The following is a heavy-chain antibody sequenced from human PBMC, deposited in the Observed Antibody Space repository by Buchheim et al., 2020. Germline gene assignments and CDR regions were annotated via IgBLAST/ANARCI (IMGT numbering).Heavy chain of an antibody. D-gene: IGHD3-10*01. CDR3: AKDRTALMVRGVKAVGY. CDR2: ISGSGGST. CDR1: GFTFSSYA. J-gene: IGHJ4*02. Sequence: EVQLLESGGGLVQPGGSLRLSCAASGFTFSSYAMSWVRQAPGKGLEWVSAISGSGGSTYYADSVKGRFTISRDNSKTTLYLQMNSLRAEDTAVYYCAKDRTALMVRGVKAVGYWGQGTL. V-gene: IGHV3-23*01.